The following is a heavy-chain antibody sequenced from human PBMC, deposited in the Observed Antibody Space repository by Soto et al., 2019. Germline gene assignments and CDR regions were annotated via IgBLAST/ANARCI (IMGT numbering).Heavy chain of an antibody. Sequence: EVQLLESGGDLVQPGGSLRLSCSSSGFSFNNYVMNWVRQASGKGLEWVSTVSPTGDSTFYADSVKGRFTISRDNSKNTLHAQILRLRAADVAVYYCPRRAITTSTKWVAFVAWGQGTTVTVSS. CDR3: PRRAITTSTKWVAFVA. J-gene: IGHJ3*01. D-gene: IGHD1-20*01. V-gene: IGHV3-23*01. CDR1: GFSFNNYV. CDR2: VSPTGDST.